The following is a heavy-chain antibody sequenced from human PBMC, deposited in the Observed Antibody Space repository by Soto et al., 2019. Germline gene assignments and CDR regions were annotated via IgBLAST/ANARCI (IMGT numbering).Heavy chain of an antibody. Sequence: SETLSLTCAVYGGSFSGYYWSWIRQPPGKGLEWIGEINHSGSTNYNPSLKSRVTISVDTSKNQFSLKLSSVTAADTAVYYCAREHLLDILTGRYYYYGMDVWGQGTKVTVS. J-gene: IGHJ6*02. V-gene: IGHV4-34*01. CDR2: INHSGST. CDR1: GGSFSGYY. D-gene: IGHD3-9*01. CDR3: AREHLLDILTGRYYYYGMDV.